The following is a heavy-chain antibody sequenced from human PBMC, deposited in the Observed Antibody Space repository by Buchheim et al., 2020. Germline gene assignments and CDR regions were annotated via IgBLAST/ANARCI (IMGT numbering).Heavy chain of an antibody. V-gene: IGHV1-2*06. J-gene: IGHJ4*02. Sequence: VQLVQSGAEVKKPGASVKVSCKASGYTFTGYYMHWVRQAPGQGLEWMGRLNPNSGETNYAQKFQGRVTMTRDTSISTAYMELSSLRSDDTAVYYCAREDKGAPRGGYDYWGQGTL. CDR2: LNPNSGET. CDR1: GYTFTGYY. CDR3: AREDKGAPRGGYDY. D-gene: IGHD1-26*01.